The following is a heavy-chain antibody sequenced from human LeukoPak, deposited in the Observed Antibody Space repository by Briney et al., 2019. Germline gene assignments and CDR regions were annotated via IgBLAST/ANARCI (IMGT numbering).Heavy chain of an antibody. CDR3: ARSYRYSGWKYFDY. Sequence: RSLRLSCATSGFTFNKYSFHWVRQAPGKGLEWVAVISDDGNNEYYVDSVKGRFTISRDNSKNTLYLQMNSLRTEDTAMYYCARSYRYSGWKYFDYWGQGTLVTVSS. CDR2: ISDDGNNE. CDR1: GFTFNKYS. J-gene: IGHJ4*02. V-gene: IGHV3-30-3*01. D-gene: IGHD5-12*01.